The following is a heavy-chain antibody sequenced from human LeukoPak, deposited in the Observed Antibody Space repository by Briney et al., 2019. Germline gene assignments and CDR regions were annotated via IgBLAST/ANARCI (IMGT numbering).Heavy chain of an antibody. CDR1: GFTFSSYW. Sequence: GGSLRVSCAASGFTFSSYWMHWVRQAPGKGLVWVSRINRDGSSTSYADSVKGRFTISRDNAKNTLYLQMNSLRAEDTAVYYCARGYSGYFYYWGQGTLVTVSS. J-gene: IGHJ4*02. D-gene: IGHD5-12*01. CDR2: INRDGSST. CDR3: ARGYSGYFYY. V-gene: IGHV3-74*01.